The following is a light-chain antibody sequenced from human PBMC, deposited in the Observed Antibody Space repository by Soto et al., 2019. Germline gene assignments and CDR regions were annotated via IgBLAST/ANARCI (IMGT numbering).Light chain of an antibody. J-gene: IGKJ2*01. V-gene: IGKV3-20*01. CDR1: QSVRSSN. CDR2: GAS. Sequence: EIVLTQSPGTLSLSPGERTTLSCRASQSVRSSNLAWYQQKPGQAPRLLIYGASSRATGIPDRFSGSGSGTDFTLTISRLEPEDFAVYYCQQYGSSPRTFGQGTKPEIK. CDR3: QQYGSSPRT.